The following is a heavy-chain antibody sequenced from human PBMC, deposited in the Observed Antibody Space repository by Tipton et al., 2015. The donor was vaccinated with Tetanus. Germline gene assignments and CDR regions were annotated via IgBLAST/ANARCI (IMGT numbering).Heavy chain of an antibody. CDR1: GFIFSSYG. CDR2: SWYDGTDQ. Sequence: AASGFIFSSYGIHWVRQAPGKGLEWVAVSWYDGTDQYYADSVKGRFTPSRDNSKNTLYLQMNSLRAEDTALYYCAREADCSGGSCFSGDFDNWGQGTQVTVSS. J-gene: IGHJ4*02. D-gene: IGHD2-15*01. CDR3: AREADCSGGSCFSGDFDN. V-gene: IGHV3-33*01.